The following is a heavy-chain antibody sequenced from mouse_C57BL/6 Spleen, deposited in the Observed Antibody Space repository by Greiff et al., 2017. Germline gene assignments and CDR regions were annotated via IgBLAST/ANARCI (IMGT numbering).Heavy chain of an antibody. CDR3: ARKKFTTVVSMDY. CDR1: GYTFTDYY. CDR2: IGPGSGST. J-gene: IGHJ4*01. D-gene: IGHD1-1*01. Sequence: QVQLQQSGAELVKPGASVKISCKASGYTFTDYYINWVKQRPGQGLEWIGKIGPGSGSTYYNEKFTGKATLTADKSSSTAYRQLSILTSDDYAVYVCARKKFTTVVSMDYWGQGTSVTVSS. V-gene: IGHV1-77*01.